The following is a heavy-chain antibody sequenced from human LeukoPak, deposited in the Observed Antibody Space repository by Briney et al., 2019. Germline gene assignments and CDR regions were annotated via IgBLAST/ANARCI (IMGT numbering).Heavy chain of an antibody. Sequence: GRSLRLSCAASGFTFDDYAMHWVRQAPGKGLEWVSGISWNSGSIGYADSVKGRFTISRDNAKNSLYLQMNSLRAEDTALYYCARGGVSIIVRLDCYFVYWGQGTRVIVSS. CDR3: ARGGVSIIVRLDCYFVY. J-gene: IGHJ4*02. D-gene: IGHD3/OR15-3a*01. CDR2: ISWNSGSI. CDR1: GFTFDDYA. V-gene: IGHV3-9*01.